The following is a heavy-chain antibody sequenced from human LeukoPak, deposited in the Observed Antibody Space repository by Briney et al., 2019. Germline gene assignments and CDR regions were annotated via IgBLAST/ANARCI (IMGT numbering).Heavy chain of an antibody. V-gene: IGHV3-64D*09. CDR2: IGSTGDDT. CDR3: VRRSSGGLDV. CDR1: GFTFSSFG. D-gene: IGHD3-10*01. Sequence: GGSLRLSCSASGFTFSSFGMHWVRQAPGEGLESVSAIGSTGDDTYYPESLKGRFTISRDNSKNTLYLQMSSLRVEDTAVYYCVRRSSGGLDVWGQGTTVTVSS. J-gene: IGHJ6*02.